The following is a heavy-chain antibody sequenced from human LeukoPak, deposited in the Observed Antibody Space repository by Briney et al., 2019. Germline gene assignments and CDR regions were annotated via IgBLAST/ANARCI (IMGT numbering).Heavy chain of an antibody. V-gene: IGHV3-23*01. CDR1: GLTFSSYA. Sequence: GGSLRLSCAASGLTFSSYAMSWVRQAPGKGLEWVSAISGSGGSTYYAASVKGRFTISRDNSKNTLYLQMNSLRAEDTAVYYCAAQWLLRGAFDIWGQGTMVTVSS. CDR2: ISGSGGST. J-gene: IGHJ3*02. CDR3: AAQWLLRGAFDI. D-gene: IGHD6-19*01.